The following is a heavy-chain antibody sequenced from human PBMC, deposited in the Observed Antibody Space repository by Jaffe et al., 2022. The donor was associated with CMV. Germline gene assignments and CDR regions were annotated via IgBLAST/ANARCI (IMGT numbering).Heavy chain of an antibody. CDR1: GFIFSSYE. CDR3: AREAPGTQFDY. Sequence: EVQLVESGGGLVQPGGSLRLTCTASGFIFSSYEMNWVRQAPGKGLEWVSYISSSGRTIYYGDSVKGRFTVSRDNAKNSLFLQMDSLRADDRAVYYCAREAPGTQFDYWGQGTLVTVSS. V-gene: IGHV3-48*03. J-gene: IGHJ4*02. CDR2: ISSSGRTI.